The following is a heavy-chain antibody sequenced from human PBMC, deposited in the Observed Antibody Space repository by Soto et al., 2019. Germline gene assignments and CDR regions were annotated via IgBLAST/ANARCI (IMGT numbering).Heavy chain of an antibody. CDR1: GFTFSSYA. CDR2: ISGSGGST. CDR3: AKSGFFTLVRGLTYTGFDP. V-gene: IGHV3-23*01. J-gene: IGHJ5*02. Sequence: PGGSLRLSCAASGFTFSSYAMSWVRQAPGKGLEWVSAISGSGGSTYYADSVKGRFTISRDNSKNTLYLQMNSLRAEDTAVYYCAKSGFFTLVRGLTYTGFDPWGKGTLVTVSS. D-gene: IGHD3-10*01.